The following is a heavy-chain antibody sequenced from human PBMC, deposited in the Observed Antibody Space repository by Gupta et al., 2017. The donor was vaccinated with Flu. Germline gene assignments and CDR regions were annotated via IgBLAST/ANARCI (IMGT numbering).Heavy chain of an antibody. D-gene: IGHD2-15*01. Sequence: QVQRVQSGAEVKKPGSSVKVSCKASGVTFRISVINRVRRGPGQGLGWMGGIIPGFGPTNYAQKFKGRVTITANESTSTAYLVLSSLSTEDTAVYYCTGKGGGHCSGGTCYSFDYWGQGTLVIVSS. J-gene: IGHJ4*02. CDR3: TGKGGGHCSGGTCYSFDY. CDR2: IIPGFGPT. V-gene: IGHV1-69*01. CDR1: GVTFRISV.